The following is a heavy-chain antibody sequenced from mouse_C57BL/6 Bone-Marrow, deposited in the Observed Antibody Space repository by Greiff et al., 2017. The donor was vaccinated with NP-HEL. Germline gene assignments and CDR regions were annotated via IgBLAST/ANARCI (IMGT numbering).Heavy chain of an antibody. J-gene: IGHJ1*03. V-gene: IGHV1-18*01. CDR3: ARGNGGGREKIHWYFDV. Sequence: VQLQQSGPELVKPGASVKIPCKASGYTFTDYNMDWVKQSHGKSLEWIGDINPNNGGTIYNQKFKGKATLTVDKSSSTAYMELRSLTSEDTAVYYCARGNGGGREKIHWYFDVWGTGTTVTVSS. CDR1: GYTFTDYN. CDR2: INPNNGGT.